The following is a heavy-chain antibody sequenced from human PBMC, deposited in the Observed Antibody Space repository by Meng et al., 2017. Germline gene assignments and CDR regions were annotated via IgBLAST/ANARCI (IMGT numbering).Heavy chain of an antibody. V-gene: IGHV1-2*06. D-gene: IGHD6-13*01. CDR1: GYTFTGYY. CDR2: INPNSGGT. Sequence: HVRRVQSGAEVKKLGASVKVSCKASGYTFTGYYMHWVRQAPGQGLEWMGRINPNSGGTNYAQKFQGRVAMTRDTSISTAYMELSRLRSDDTAVYYCARDPSYSSSWYESNVDYFDYWGQGTLVTVSS. CDR3: ARDPSYSSSWYESNVDYFDY. J-gene: IGHJ4*02.